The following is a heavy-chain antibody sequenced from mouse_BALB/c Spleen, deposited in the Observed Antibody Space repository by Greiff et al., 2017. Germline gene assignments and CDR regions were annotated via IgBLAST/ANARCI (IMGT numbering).Heavy chain of an antibody. CDR1: GFTFTDYY. CDR3: ARDTYYYGSRPMDY. V-gene: IGHV7-3*02. CDR2: IRNKANGYTT. Sequence: EVMLVESGGGLVQPGGSLRLSCATSGFTFTDYYMSWVRQPPGKALEWLGFIRNKANGYTTEYSASVKGRFTISRDNSQSILYLQMNTLRAEDSATYYCARDTYYYGSRPMDYWGQGTSVTVSS. J-gene: IGHJ4*01. D-gene: IGHD1-1*01.